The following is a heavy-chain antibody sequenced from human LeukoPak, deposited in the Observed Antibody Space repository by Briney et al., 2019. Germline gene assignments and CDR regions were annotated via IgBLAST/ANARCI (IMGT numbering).Heavy chain of an antibody. J-gene: IGHJ4*02. V-gene: IGHV4-61*02. CDR2: VSTSGKT. Sequence: SETLSLTCTVSGDSITSAEYSWNWIRQPAGKILKWIGRVSTSGKTFYNPSLNSRVTISLDTTKKQFSLKLSTVTAADTAVYYCARDRLIWFGEFNYWGQGTLVTVSS. CDR1: GDSITSAEYS. CDR3: ARDRLIWFGEFNY. D-gene: IGHD3-10*01.